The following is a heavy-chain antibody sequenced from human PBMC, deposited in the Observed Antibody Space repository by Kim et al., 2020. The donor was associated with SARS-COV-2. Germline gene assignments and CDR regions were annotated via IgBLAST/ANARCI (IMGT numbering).Heavy chain of an antibody. CDR2: ITYNGGST. CDR3: VIRAGSWYFDL. Sequence: GGSLRLSCSASGFTFSSYAMHWVRQAPGKGLEYVSAITYNGGSTDYADSVKGRFTISRDNSKSTLYLQMSNLRPEDTAVYYCVIRAGSWYFDLWGRGALV. V-gene: IGHV3-64D*06. J-gene: IGHJ2*01. CDR1: GFTFSSYA. D-gene: IGHD3-10*01.